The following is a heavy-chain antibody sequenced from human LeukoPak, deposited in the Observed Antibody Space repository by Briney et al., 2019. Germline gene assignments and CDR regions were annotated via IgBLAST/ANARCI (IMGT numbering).Heavy chain of an antibody. V-gene: IGHV3-74*01. Sequence: GGSLRLSCAASGFTFSSYWMHWVRQAPGKGLVWVSRINSDGSSTSYADSVKGRFTISRDNAKNTLYLQMNSLRAEDTAVYYCARADYGDYGGKDYYYYYGMDVWGQGTTVTVSS. CDR2: INSDGSST. J-gene: IGHJ6*02. CDR1: GFTFSSYW. CDR3: ARADYGDYGGKDYYYYYGMDV. D-gene: IGHD4-17*01.